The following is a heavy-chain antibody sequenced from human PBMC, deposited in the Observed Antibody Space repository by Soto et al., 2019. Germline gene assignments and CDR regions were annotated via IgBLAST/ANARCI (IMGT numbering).Heavy chain of an antibody. Sequence: GESLKISCKGSGYSFTSYWISWVRQMPGKGLEWMGRIDPSDSYTNYSPSFQGHVTISADKSISTAYLQWSSLKASDTAMYYCARSDWSGYYLGGYYYGMDVWGQGTTVTLSS. CDR3: ARSDWSGYYLGGYYYGMDV. D-gene: IGHD3-3*01. CDR1: GYSFTSYW. J-gene: IGHJ6*02. CDR2: IDPSDSYT. V-gene: IGHV5-10-1*01.